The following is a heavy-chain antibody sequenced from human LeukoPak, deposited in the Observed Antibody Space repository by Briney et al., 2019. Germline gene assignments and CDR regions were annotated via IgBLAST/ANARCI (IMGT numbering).Heavy chain of an antibody. D-gene: IGHD3-22*01. V-gene: IGHV4-38-2*02. CDR3: ARARYYYDSSGSYYFDY. J-gene: IGHJ4*02. Sequence: SETLSLTCTVSGYFISSGYYWGWIRQPPGKGLEWIGSIYYSGSTYYNPSLKSRVTISVDTSKNQFSLKLSSVTAADTAVYYCARARYYYDSSGSYYFDYWGQGTLVTVSS. CDR2: IYYSGST. CDR1: GYFISSGYY.